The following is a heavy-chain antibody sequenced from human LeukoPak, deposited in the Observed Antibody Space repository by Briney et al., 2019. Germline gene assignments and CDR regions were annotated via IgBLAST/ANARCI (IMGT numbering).Heavy chain of an antibody. D-gene: IGHD5-18*01. CDR1: GGTFSSYA. CDR2: IIPIFGIA. Sequence: SVKVSCKASGGTFSSYAISWVRQAPGQGLEWMGRIIPIFGIANYAQKFQGRVTITADKSTSTAYMELSSLRSEDTAMYYCAGAGYSYAKEGFFDYWGQGTLVTVSS. V-gene: IGHV1-69*04. J-gene: IGHJ4*02. CDR3: AGAGYSYAKEGFFDY.